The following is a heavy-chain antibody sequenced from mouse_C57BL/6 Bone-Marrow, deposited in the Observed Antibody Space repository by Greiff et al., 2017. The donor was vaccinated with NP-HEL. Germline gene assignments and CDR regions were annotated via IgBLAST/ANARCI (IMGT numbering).Heavy chain of an antibody. CDR1: GYTFTSYW. V-gene: IGHV1-64*01. CDR3: AGGLRRGFAY. CDR2: IHPNSGST. J-gene: IGHJ3*01. D-gene: IGHD2-2*01. Sequence: QVQLQQPGAELVKPGASVKMSCKASGYTFTSYWMHWVKQRPGHGLEWIGMIHPNSGSTNYNEKFKSKATLTVDKSSSTAYMQLSSLTSEDSAVYYCAGGLRRGFAYWGQGTLVTVSA.